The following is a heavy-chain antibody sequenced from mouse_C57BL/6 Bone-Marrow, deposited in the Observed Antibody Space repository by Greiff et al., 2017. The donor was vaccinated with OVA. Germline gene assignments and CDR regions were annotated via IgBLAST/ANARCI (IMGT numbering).Heavy chain of an antibody. CDR2: IWTGGGT. CDR1: GFSLTSYA. Sequence: QVQLQQSGPGLVAPSQSLSITCTVSGFSLTSYAISWVRQPPGKGLEWLGVIWTGGGTNYNSALKSRLSISKDNSKSQVFLKMNSLQTDDTARYYCARNLWLLRDWYFDVWGTGTTVTVSS. J-gene: IGHJ1*03. CDR3: ARNLWLLRDWYFDV. D-gene: IGHD2-3*01. V-gene: IGHV2-9-1*01.